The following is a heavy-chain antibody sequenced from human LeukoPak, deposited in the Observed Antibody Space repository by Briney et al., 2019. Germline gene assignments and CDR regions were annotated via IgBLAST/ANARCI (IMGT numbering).Heavy chain of an antibody. CDR3: AKDTLIIAAAGSYSDY. CDR1: GFTFSIYA. J-gene: IGHJ4*02. CDR2: ISGNSGST. V-gene: IGHV3-23*01. D-gene: IGHD6-13*01. Sequence: GGSLRLSCAASGFTFSIYAMSWVRQAPGKGLEWVSGISGNSGSTYYADSVKGRFTISRDNSKNTLYLQTNSLRAEDTAVYYCAKDTLIIAAAGSYSDYWGQGTLVIVSS.